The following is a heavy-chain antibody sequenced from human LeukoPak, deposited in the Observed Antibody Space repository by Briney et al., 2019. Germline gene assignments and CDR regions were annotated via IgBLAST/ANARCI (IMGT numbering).Heavy chain of an antibody. CDR3: AIDDYVRGSYRYPLAY. CDR1: GGTFSSYA. D-gene: IGHD3-16*02. Sequence: SVTVSCKASGGTFSSYAISWGRQGPGQGLEWMGGIIPIFGTANYAQKFQGRVTITADESTSTAYMELSSLRSEDTAVYYCAIDDYVRGSYRYPLAYSSQGRLVT. CDR2: IIPIFGTA. J-gene: IGHJ4*02. V-gene: IGHV1-69*01.